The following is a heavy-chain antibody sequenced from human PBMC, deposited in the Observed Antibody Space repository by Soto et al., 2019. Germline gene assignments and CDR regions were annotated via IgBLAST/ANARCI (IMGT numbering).Heavy chain of an antibody. CDR3: ARDVYSSSRQNYYYGMDV. CDR2: INPSGGST. D-gene: IGHD6-13*01. V-gene: IGHV1-46*01. Sequence: QVQLVQSGAEVKKPGASVKVSCKASGYTFTSYYMHWVRQAPGQGLEWMGIINPSGGSTSYAQKLQGRVTMTRDTSTNTVYMELSSMRSEDTAVYYCARDVYSSSRQNYYYGMDVWGQGTTVTVSS. J-gene: IGHJ6*02. CDR1: GYTFTSYY.